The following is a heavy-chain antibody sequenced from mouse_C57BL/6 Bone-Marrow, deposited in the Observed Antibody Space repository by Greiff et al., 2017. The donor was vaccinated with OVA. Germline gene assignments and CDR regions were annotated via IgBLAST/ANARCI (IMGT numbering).Heavy chain of an antibody. CDR3: TREGVLGWYFDV. V-gene: IGHV1-5*01. CDR1: GYTFTSYW. CDR2: IYPGNSDT. D-gene: IGHD1-1*01. Sequence: EVQLQQSGTVLARPGASVKMSCKTSGYTFTSYWMHWVKQRPGQGLEWIGAIYPGNSDTSYNQKFKGKVKLTAVTSASTAYMELSSLTNEDSAVYYCTREGVLGWYFDVWGTGTTVTVSS. J-gene: IGHJ1*03.